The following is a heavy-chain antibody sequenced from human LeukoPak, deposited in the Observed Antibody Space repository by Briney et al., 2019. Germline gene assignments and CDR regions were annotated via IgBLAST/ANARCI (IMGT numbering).Heavy chain of an antibody. Sequence: GASVKVSCKASGFTFTSSAVQWVRQARGQRLEWIGWIVVGSGNTNYAQKFQERVTITRDMSTSTAYMELSSLRSEDTAVYYRAAGLTPTVTTPRVLDYYYGMDVWGQGTTVTVSS. CDR2: IVVGSGNT. J-gene: IGHJ6*02. V-gene: IGHV1-58*01. D-gene: IGHD4-17*01. CDR1: GFTFTSSA. CDR3: AAGLTPTVTTPRVLDYYYGMDV.